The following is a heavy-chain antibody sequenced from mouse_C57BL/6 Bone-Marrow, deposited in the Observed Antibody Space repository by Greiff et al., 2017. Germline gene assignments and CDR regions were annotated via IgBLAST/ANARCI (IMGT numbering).Heavy chain of an antibody. CDR2: IDPSDSYT. V-gene: IGHV1-69*01. J-gene: IGHJ1*03. CDR3: VRGGLRRGTHWYFDV. D-gene: IGHD2-4*01. Sequence: QVQLQQPGTELVKPGASVKLSCKASGYTFTSYWMHWVKQRPGQGLAWIGNIDPSDSYTNYTEKFKGKSTLTVDKSSSTAYMKLSSLTSEDSAVYYCVRGGLRRGTHWYFDVWGTGTTVTVSS. CDR1: GYTFTSYW.